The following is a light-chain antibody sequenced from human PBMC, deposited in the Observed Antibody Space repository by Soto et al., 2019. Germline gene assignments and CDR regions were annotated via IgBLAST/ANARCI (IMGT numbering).Light chain of an antibody. V-gene: IGKV1-8*01. CDR3: QQYKSYAT. Sequence: ALRMTPSPSSLSASTGDRVPITGRASQGISSYLAWYQQNPGKAPKVLIYAAYTLQSRVPSRFSGSGSGTYFILTISCLPSEDFVTYYCQQYKSYATVGQGTRVDIK. J-gene: IGKJ1*01. CDR1: QGISSY. CDR2: AAY.